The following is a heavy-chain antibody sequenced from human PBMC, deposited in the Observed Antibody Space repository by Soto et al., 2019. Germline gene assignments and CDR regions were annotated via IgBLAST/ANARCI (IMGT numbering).Heavy chain of an antibody. J-gene: IGHJ6*02. V-gene: IGHV5-51*01. Sequence: GESLKISCKGSGYSFTSYWIGWVREVPGKGLEWMGIIYPGDSDTRYSPSFQGQVTISADKSISTAYLQWSSLKASDTAMYYCARHGYSSGWYTDYYGMDVWGQGTTVTVSS. CDR2: IYPGDSDT. CDR3: ARHGYSSGWYTDYYGMDV. D-gene: IGHD6-19*01. CDR1: GYSFTSYW.